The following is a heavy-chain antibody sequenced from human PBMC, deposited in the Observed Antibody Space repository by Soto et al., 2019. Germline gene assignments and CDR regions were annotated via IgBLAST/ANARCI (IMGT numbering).Heavy chain of an antibody. CDR3: ARVDTAMASFDN. D-gene: IGHD5-18*01. CDR2: IYYSGTT. J-gene: IGHJ4*02. Sequence: SETLSLTCTVSGDSITSNSYFWAWIRQPPGKGLEWIGSIYYSGTTYYNPSLKSRVTISVDRSKNQFPLKLSSVTAADTAVYYCARVDTAMASFDNWGQGTLVTVSS. CDR1: GDSITSNSYF. V-gene: IGHV4-39*06.